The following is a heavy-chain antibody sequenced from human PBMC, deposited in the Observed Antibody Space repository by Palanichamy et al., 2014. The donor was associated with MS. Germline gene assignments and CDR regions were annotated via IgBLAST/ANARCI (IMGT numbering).Heavy chain of an antibody. V-gene: IGHV4-59*01. CDR3: ARSSTVTPMWYFDL. CDR2: MYYSGNS. J-gene: IGHJ2*01. CDR1: GASITSNY. D-gene: IGHD4-17*01. Sequence: QVQLQESGPGLVKPSETLSLTCSVSGASITSNYWSWIRQPPGKGLEWIGYMYYSGNSRFSPSLKSRVTIPGDTSKNQYSLKLSSMTAADTAVYFCARSSTVTPMWYFDLWGRGTLVTVSS.